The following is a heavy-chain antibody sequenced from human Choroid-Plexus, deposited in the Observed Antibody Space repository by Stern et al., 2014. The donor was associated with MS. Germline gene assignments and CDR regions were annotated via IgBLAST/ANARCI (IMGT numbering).Heavy chain of an antibody. J-gene: IGHJ5*02. Sequence: VQLVESGGGLVQPGRPLRLSRVASGFTFGRGARHWVRQAPGRWLEWAAGVSYDGSNKYYAEPVKGRFPLSRDNSQNPLYMQMSMLRPEATAVFSCAKDRQYLTYFFAHWGQGSLVTVSS. CDR1: GFTFGRGA. D-gene: IGHD2/OR15-2a*01. V-gene: IGHV3-30*18. CDR3: AKDRQYLTYFFAH. CDR2: VSYDGSNK.